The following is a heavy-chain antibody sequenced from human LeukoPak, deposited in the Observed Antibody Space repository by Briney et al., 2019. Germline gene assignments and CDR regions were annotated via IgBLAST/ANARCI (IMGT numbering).Heavy chain of an antibody. V-gene: IGHV3-23*01. CDR1: GFTFSSYA. J-gene: IGHJ6*03. D-gene: IGHD5-12*01. CDR3: AKDEASGYGLGVGYYYYMDV. CDR2: ISGIGDNT. Sequence: GGSLRLSCAASGFTFSSYAMSWVRQAPGKGLEWVSSISGIGDNTYYADSAKGRFTISRDNSKNTPYLQMNSLRAEDTAVYYCAKDEASGYGLGVGYYYYMDVWGKGATVTVSS.